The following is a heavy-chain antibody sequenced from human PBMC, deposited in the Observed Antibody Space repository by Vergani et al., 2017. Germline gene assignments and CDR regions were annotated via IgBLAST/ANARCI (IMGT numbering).Heavy chain of an antibody. J-gene: IGHJ6*03. CDR1: GGSFTSYH. Sequence: QVQLQQWGGGLLKPSETLSLTCVVNGGSFTSYHWTWIRQSPGEGLEWVGDIDHTGRPDYNPSLKSRLTMSLDKSRNQFSRTLNSVTATDTAIYFCARVNTETNGHLYYYYYMDVWGQGTAVTVS. CDR2: IDHTGRP. D-gene: IGHD4-11*01. CDR3: ARVNTETNGHLYYYYYMDV. V-gene: IGHV4-34*01.